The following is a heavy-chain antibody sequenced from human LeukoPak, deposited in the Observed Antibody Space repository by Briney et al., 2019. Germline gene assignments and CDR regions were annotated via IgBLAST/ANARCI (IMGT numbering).Heavy chain of an antibody. CDR1: GYTFTSYG. V-gene: IGHV1-18*01. D-gene: IGHD6-13*01. J-gene: IGHJ5*02. CDR3: ARDPPPIAATDGWFDP. CDR2: ISPKNGDT. Sequence: ASVKVSRKASGYTFTSYGIVWVRQAPGQGLEWMRWISPKNGDTNYAPKLQGRVTMTIDTSTSTAYMELRSLRSDDTAVYYCARDPPPIAATDGWFDPWGQGTLVTVSS.